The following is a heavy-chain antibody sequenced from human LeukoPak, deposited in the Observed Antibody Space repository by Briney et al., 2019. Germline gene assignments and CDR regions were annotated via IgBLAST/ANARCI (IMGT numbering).Heavy chain of an antibody. J-gene: IGHJ5*02. D-gene: IGHD1-26*01. V-gene: IGHV1-3*01. CDR3: ARRYSGSYYDWFDP. CDR2: INAGNGNT. CDR1: GYTFTSYA. Sequence: ASVKVSCKASGYTFTSYAMHWVRQAPGQRLEWMGWINAGNGNTKYSQKFQGRVTITRDTSASTAYMELSSLRSEDTAVYYCARRYSGSYYDWFDPWGQGTLVTVSS.